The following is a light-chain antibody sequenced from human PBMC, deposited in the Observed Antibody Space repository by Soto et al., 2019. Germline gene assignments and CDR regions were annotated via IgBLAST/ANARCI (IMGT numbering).Light chain of an antibody. J-gene: IGKJ5*01. Sequence: PGGRSTLSSMASQTVRNNYLAWSQQNPGQAPRLLIYGESNRATGLPDRLSGSGSGTDLTTAIRRVPPDEFAVYYRQPYCSSGSFGPGTRLEIK. CDR1: QTVRNNY. CDR3: QPYCSSGS. CDR2: GES. V-gene: IGKV3-20*01.